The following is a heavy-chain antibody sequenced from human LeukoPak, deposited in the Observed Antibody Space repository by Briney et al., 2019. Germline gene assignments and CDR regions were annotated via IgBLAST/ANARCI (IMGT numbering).Heavy chain of an antibody. V-gene: IGHV4-39*01. CDR2: IYYSGST. CDR1: GGSISSSSYY. D-gene: IGHD6-6*01. J-gene: IGHJ4*02. CDR3: AGLTKSSAAQEFDY. Sequence: PSETLSLTCTVPGGSISSSSYYWGWIRQPPGKGLEWIGSIYYSGSTYYNPSLKSRVTISVDTSKNQFSLKLRSVTAADTAVYYCAGLTKSSAAQEFDYWGQGRLVTVSS.